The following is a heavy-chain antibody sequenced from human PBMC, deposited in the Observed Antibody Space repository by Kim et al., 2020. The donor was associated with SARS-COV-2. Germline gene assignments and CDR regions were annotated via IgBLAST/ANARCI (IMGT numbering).Heavy chain of an antibody. V-gene: IGHV1-2*02. CDR2: SGGT. D-gene: IGHD1-26*01. J-gene: IGHJ6*02. CDR3: ARLGMGV. Sequence: SGGTNYAQKFQGRVTMTRDTSISTAYMELSRLRSDDTAVYYCARLGMGVWGQGTTVTVSS.